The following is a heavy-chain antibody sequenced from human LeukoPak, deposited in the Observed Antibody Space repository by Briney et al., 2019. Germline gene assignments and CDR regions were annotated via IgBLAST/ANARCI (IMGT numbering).Heavy chain of an antibody. CDR1: GYTLTELS. Sequence: ASVKVSCKVSGYTLTELSMHWVRQAPGKGLEWMGSFDPEDGETIYAQKFQGRVAMTEDTSTDTAYMSLSSLRSQDTAVYYCATFIVVVPAAIFSAFDIWGQGTMVTVSS. D-gene: IGHD2-2*02. V-gene: IGHV1-24*01. J-gene: IGHJ3*02. CDR2: FDPEDGET. CDR3: ATFIVVVPAAIFSAFDI.